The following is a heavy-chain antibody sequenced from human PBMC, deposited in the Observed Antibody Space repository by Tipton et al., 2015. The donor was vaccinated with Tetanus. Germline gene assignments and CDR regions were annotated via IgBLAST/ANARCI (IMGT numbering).Heavy chain of an antibody. V-gene: IGHV1-2*02. J-gene: IGHJ6*02. CDR2: IDPNSGGT. CDR3: ARDRGDYSDYGMDV. D-gene: IGHD3-22*01. Sequence: QLVQSGAEVKKPGASVKVSCKASGYTFTGYYIYWVRQAPGQGLEWMGWIDPNSGGTVYAQKFQGRVPMTRDTSISTAYMELRSLRSDDTAVYYCARDRGDYSDYGMDVWGPGTTVSVS. CDR1: GYTFTGYY.